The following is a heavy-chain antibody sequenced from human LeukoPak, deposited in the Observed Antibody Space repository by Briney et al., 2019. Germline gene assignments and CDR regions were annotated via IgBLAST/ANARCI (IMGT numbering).Heavy chain of an antibody. J-gene: IGHJ3*02. CDR2: IYYSGST. D-gene: IGHD6-13*01. V-gene: IGHV4-59*08. CDR1: GGSISSYY. CDR3: ARIRQQLVYDAFDI. Sequence: PSETLSLTYTVSGGSISSYYWSWIRQPPGKGLEWIGYIYYSGSTNYNPSLKSRVTISVDTSKNQFSLKLSSVTAADTAVYYCARIRQQLVYDAFDIWGQGTMVTVSS.